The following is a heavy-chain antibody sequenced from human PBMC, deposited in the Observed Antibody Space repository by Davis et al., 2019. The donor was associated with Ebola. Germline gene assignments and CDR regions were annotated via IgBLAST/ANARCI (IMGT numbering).Heavy chain of an antibody. CDR1: GFTFSSYA. Sequence: GESLKISCAASGFTFSSYAMSWVRQAPGKGLEWVSAISGGGGATYYADSVKGRFTISRDNSKNTLYLQMNSLRAEDTAVYYCARSGLSFGVVKYHYGMDAWGKGTTVTVSS. J-gene: IGHJ6*04. CDR3: ARSGLSFGVVKYHYGMDA. V-gene: IGHV3-23*01. D-gene: IGHD3-3*01. CDR2: ISGGGGAT.